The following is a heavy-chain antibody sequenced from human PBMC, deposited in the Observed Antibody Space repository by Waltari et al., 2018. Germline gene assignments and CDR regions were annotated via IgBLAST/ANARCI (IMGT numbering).Heavy chain of an antibody. CDR2: VDPEDGET. J-gene: IGHJ5*02. D-gene: IGHD1-26*01. CDR3: ATGALSRPWELQVGWFDP. V-gene: IGHV1-69-2*01. CDR1: GYTFTDYY. Sequence: EVQLVQSGAEVKKPGATVKISCKASGYTFTDYYMHWVQQAPGKGLEWMGRVDPEDGETIYAEKFQGRVTITADTSTDTAYMELSSLRSEDTAVYYCATGALSRPWELQVGWFDPWGQGTLVTVSS.